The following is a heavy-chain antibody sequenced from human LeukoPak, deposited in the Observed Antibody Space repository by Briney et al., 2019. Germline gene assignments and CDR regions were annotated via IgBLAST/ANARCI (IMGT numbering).Heavy chain of an antibody. D-gene: IGHD3-10*01. V-gene: IGHV3-9*01. CDR2: ISWNSGSI. CDR3: AKDISGSGEIDY. CDR1: GFTFDDYA. Sequence: GGSLRLSCAASGFTFDDYAMHWVRQAPGKGLEWVSGISWNSGSIGYADSVMGRFTISRDNAKNSLYLQMNSLRAEDTALYYCAKDISGSGEIDYWGQGTLVTVSS. J-gene: IGHJ4*02.